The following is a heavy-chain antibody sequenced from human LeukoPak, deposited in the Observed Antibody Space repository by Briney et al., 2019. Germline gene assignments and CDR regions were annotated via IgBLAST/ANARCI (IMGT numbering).Heavy chain of an antibody. V-gene: IGHV1-2*02. D-gene: IGHD3-16*02. CDR2: INPNSGGT. Sequence: ASVKVSCKASGYTFTGYYMHRVRQAPGQGLEWMGWINPNSGGTNYAQKFQGRVTMTRDTSISTAYMELSRLRSDDTAVYYCAGLGLRLGELSPLLWGQGTLVTVSS. CDR3: AGLGLRLGELSPLL. J-gene: IGHJ4*02. CDR1: GYTFTGYY.